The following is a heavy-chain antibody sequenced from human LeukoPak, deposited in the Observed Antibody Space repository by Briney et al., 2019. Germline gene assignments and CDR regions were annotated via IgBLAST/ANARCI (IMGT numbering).Heavy chain of an antibody. V-gene: IGHV3-74*01. CDR2: ISSDGSGI. CDR3: ARGNAHAFDI. CDR1: GFTLSSYW. J-gene: IGHJ3*02. Sequence: PGGSLRLSCAVSGFTLSSYWMHWVRQLPGKGLVWVSRISSDGSGISYAGSVKGRFTISRDNAKNTLYLQMNSLRAEDTAVYYCARGNAHAFDIWGQGTMVTVSS.